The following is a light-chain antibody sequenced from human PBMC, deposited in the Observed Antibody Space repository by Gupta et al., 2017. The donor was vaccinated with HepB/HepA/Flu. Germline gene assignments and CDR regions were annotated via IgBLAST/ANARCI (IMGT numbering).Light chain of an antibody. Sequence: QSALTQPRSVSGSPGQSVTISCTGTSIDVGGYNFVSWYQHHPGKAPKVMIYDVSKRPSGVPDRFSGSKSGNTASLTISGLQAEDEADYYCCSYATSYTWVFGGGTKLTVL. CDR3: CSYATSYTWV. CDR2: DVS. CDR1: SIDVGGYNF. J-gene: IGLJ3*02. V-gene: IGLV2-11*01.